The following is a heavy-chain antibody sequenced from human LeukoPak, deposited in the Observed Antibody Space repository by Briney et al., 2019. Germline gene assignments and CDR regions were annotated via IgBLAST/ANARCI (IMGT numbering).Heavy chain of an antibody. J-gene: IGHJ4*02. CDR1: GGSFSGYY. V-gene: IGHV4-34*01. D-gene: IGHD5-24*01. Sequence: SETLSLTCAVYGGSFSGYYWSWIRQPPGKGLEWIGEINHSGSTNYNPSLKSRVTISVDTSKNQFSLKLSSVTAADTAVYYCARLMRWLPTYFDYWGQGTLVTVSS. CDR2: INHSGST. CDR3: ARLMRWLPTYFDY.